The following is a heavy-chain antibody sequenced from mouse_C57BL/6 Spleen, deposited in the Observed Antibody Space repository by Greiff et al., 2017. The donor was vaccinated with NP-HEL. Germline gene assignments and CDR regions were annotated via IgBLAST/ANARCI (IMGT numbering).Heavy chain of an antibody. J-gene: IGHJ3*01. Sequence: QVQLKQPGAELVRPGSSVKLSCKASGYTFTSYWMDWVKQRPGQGLEWIGNIYPSDSETHYNQKFKDKATLTVDKSSSTAYMQLSSLTSEDSAVYYCAREDGYDWFAYWGQGTLVTVSA. D-gene: IGHD2-2*01. CDR1: GYTFTSYW. CDR3: AREDGYDWFAY. CDR2: IYPSDSET. V-gene: IGHV1-61*01.